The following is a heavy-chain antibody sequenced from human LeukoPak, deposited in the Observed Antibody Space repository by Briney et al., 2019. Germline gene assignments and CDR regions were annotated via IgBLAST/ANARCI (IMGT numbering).Heavy chain of an antibody. Sequence: ASVKVSCKASGDTFSSYAISWVRQAPGQGLEWMGRIIPILGIANYAQKFQGRVTITADKSTSTAYMELSSLRSEDTAVYYCARDLGGDRYFDYWGQGTLVTVSS. V-gene: IGHV1-69*04. CDR3: ARDLGGDRYFDY. CDR1: GDTFSSYA. J-gene: IGHJ4*02. D-gene: IGHD2-21*01. CDR2: IIPILGIA.